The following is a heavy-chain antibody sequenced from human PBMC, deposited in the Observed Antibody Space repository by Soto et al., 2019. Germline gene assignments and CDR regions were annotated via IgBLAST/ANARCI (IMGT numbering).Heavy chain of an antibody. D-gene: IGHD2-15*01. J-gene: IGHJ6*02. CDR3: AKGWLDIVCSGGSCYSDYYYGMDV. CDR1: GFTFSSYA. V-gene: IGHV3-23*01. CDR2: ISGSGGST. Sequence: GGSLRLSCAASGFTFSSYAMSWVRQAPGKGLEWVSAISGSGGSTYYADSVKGRFTISRDNSKNTLYLQMNSLRAEDTAVYYCAKGWLDIVCSGGSCYSDYYYGMDVWGQGTTVTVSS.